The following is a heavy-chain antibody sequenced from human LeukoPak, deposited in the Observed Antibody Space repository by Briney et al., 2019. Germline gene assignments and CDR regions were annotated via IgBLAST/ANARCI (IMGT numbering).Heavy chain of an antibody. Sequence: SETLSLTCAVYGGSFSGYYWSWIRQPPGKGLEWIGEINHSGSTNYNPSLKSRCTISVDTSKIQFSLKLSSVTAADTAVYYCARAKYCSGGSCYHLDYWGQGTLVTVSS. V-gene: IGHV4-34*01. J-gene: IGHJ4*02. D-gene: IGHD2-15*01. CDR2: INHSGST. CDR1: GGSFSGYY. CDR3: ARAKYCSGGSCYHLDY.